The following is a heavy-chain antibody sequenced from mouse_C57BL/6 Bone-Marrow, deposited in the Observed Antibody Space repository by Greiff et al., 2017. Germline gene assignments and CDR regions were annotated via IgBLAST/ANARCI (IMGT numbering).Heavy chain of an antibody. CDR1: GYTFTSYW. J-gene: IGHJ2*01. Sequence: QVQLQQSGAELVKPGASVKMSCKASGYTFTSYWITWVKQRPGQGLEWIGDIYPGSGSTNYNEKFKSKATLTVDTSSSTAYMQLSNLKSEDSAVYYCITTVVASDYWGQGTTLTVSS. CDR3: ITTVVASDY. V-gene: IGHV1-55*01. D-gene: IGHD1-1*01. CDR2: IYPGSGST.